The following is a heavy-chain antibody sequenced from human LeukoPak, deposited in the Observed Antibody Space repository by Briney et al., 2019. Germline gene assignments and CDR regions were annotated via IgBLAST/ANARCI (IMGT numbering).Heavy chain of an antibody. CDR1: GGSISSYY. D-gene: IGHD3-22*01. J-gene: IGHJ3*02. V-gene: IGHV4-59*01. Sequence: SETLSLTCTVSGGSISSYYWSWIRQPPGKGLEWIGYIYYSGSTNYNHSLKSRVTISVDTSKNQFSLKLSSVTAADTAVYYCARSGDSSGLDAFDIWGQGTMVTVSS. CDR3: ARSGDSSGLDAFDI. CDR2: IYYSGST.